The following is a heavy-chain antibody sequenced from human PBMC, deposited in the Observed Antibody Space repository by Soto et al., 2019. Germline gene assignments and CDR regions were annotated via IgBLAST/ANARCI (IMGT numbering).Heavy chain of an antibody. D-gene: IGHD2-2*01. J-gene: IGHJ5*02. CDR2: ISAYNGDT. V-gene: IGHV1-18*01. Sequence: QVQLVQSGVEVKKPGASVKVSCKASGYTFTNYGISWVRQAPGQGLEWMGWISAYNGDTNYAQKLQGRVTLTTDTPTTTAYMELRSLRSDDTAVYYCVRGGAPAALSWFDPWGQGTLVTVSS. CDR1: GYTFTNYG. CDR3: VRGGAPAALSWFDP.